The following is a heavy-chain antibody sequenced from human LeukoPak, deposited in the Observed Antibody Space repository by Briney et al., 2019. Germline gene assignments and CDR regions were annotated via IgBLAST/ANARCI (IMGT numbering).Heavy chain of an antibody. CDR1: GGSISSGSYY. CDR2: IYTSGST. D-gene: IGHD2-2*01. Sequence: SQTLSLTCTVSGGSISSGSYYWSWIRPPAGKGLEWIGRIYTSGSTNYNPSLKSRVTISVDTSKNQFSLKLSSVTAADTAVYYCARIYCSSTSCYYFDYWGQGTLVTVSS. V-gene: IGHV4-61*02. J-gene: IGHJ4*02. CDR3: ARIYCSSTSCYYFDY.